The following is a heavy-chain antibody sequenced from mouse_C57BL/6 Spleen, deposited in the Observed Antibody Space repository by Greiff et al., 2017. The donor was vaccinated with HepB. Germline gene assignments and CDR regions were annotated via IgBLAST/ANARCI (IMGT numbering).Heavy chain of an antibody. CDR2: IDPSDSET. CDR3: ARERGQTAQASGYFDY. Sequence: QVHVKQPGAELVRPGSSVKLSCKASGYTFTSYWMHWVKQRPIQGLEWIGNIDPSDSETHYNQKFKDKATLTVDKSSSTAYMQLSSLTSEDSAVYYCARERGQTAQASGYFDYWGQGTTLTVSS. CDR1: GYTFTSYW. V-gene: IGHV1-52*01. D-gene: IGHD3-2*02. J-gene: IGHJ2*01.